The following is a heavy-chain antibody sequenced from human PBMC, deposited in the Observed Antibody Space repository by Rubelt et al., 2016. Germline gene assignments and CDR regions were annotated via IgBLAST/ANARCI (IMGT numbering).Heavy chain of an antibody. CDR3: ARSSPRHFDY. D-gene: IGHD1-1*01. CDR1: GGSFSGYY. CDR2: INHSGST. Sequence: QVQLQQWGAGLLKPSETLSLTCAVYGGSFSGYYWSWIRQPPGKGLEWIGEINHSGSTNYNPSLKSRVTISVDTSKNQFSLKLSSVTAADTAVYYCARSSPRHFDYWGQGTLVTVSS. V-gene: IGHV4-34*01. J-gene: IGHJ4*02.